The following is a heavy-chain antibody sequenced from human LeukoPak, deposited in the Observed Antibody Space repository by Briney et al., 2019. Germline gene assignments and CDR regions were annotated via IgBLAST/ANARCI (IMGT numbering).Heavy chain of an antibody. V-gene: IGHV3-23*01. CDR2: ICGSGGST. D-gene: IGHD2-2*02. J-gene: IGHJ4*02. CDR3: AKGGSASCYTRFDY. CDR1: GFTFSSYA. Sequence: PGGSLRLSCAASGFTFSSYAMNWVRQAPGKGLEWVSAICGSGGSTYYADSVKGWFTISRDNSKNTLYLQMNSLRAEDTAVYYCAKGGSASCYTRFDYWGQGTLVTVSS.